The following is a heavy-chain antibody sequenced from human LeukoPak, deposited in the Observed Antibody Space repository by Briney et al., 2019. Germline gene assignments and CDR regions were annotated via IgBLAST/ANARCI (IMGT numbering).Heavy chain of an antibody. CDR1: GFTFSSYG. D-gene: IGHD3-3*01. CDR3: ARDSDVRFLEWLFVEPAQFDY. CDR2: IWYGGSNK. J-gene: IGHJ4*02. V-gene: IGHV3-33*08. Sequence: PGGSLRLSCAASGFTFSSYGMHWVRQAPGKGLEWVAVIWYGGSNKYYADSVKGRFTISRDNSKNTLYLQMNSLRAEDTAVYYCARDSDVRFLEWLFVEPAQFDYWGQGTLVTVSS.